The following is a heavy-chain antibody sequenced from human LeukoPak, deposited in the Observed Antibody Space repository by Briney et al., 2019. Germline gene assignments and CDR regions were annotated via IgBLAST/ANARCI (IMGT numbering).Heavy chain of an antibody. CDR3: ARDPCSGGSCYIYYGMDV. Sequence: GGSLRLSCAASGFTFSTYAMHWVRQAPGKGLEWVAVISYDGSNKYYADSVKGRFTISRDNAKNTLYLQMNSLRAEDTAVYYCARDPCSGGSCYIYYGMDVWGQGTTVTVSS. CDR2: ISYDGSNK. D-gene: IGHD2-15*01. V-gene: IGHV3-30*14. J-gene: IGHJ6*02. CDR1: GFTFSTYA.